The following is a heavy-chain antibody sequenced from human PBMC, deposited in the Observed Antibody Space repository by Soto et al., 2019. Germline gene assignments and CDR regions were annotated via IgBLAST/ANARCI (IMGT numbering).Heavy chain of an antibody. CDR3: ARAYCSSTSCYLGNWLDP. CDR1: GGSISSSNW. Sequence: QVQLQESGPGLVKPSGTLSLTCAVSGGSISSSNWWSWVRQPPGKGLEWIGEIYHSGSTNYNPSLKSRVTISVDKSKNQFSLKLSSVTAADTAVYYCARAYCSSTSCYLGNWLDPWGQGTLVTVSS. J-gene: IGHJ5*02. D-gene: IGHD2-2*01. CDR2: IYHSGST. V-gene: IGHV4-4*02.